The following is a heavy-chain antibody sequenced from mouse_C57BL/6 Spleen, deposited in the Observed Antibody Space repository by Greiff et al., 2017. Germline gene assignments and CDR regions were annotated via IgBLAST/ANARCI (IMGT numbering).Heavy chain of an antibody. Sequence: EVQGVESGGGLVQPKGSLKLSCAASGFTFNTYAMHWVRQAPGKGLEWVARIRSKSSNYATYYADSVKDRFTISRDDSQSLLYLQMNNLTTEDTAIYYCVIEYCGYYFDYWGHGTTLTVSS. CDR1: GFTFNTYA. CDR2: IRSKSSNYAT. CDR3: VIEYCGYYFDY. J-gene: IGHJ2*01. V-gene: IGHV10-3*01. D-gene: IGHD6-1*01.